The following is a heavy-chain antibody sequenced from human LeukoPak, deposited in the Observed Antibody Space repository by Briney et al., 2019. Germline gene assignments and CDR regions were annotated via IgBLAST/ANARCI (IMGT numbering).Heavy chain of an antibody. V-gene: IGHV3-48*01. D-gene: IGHD4-17*01. CDR3: ARDRLHYGEYEKTLDY. CDR1: GFTFSSYS. CDR2: ISSSSSTI. J-gene: IGHJ4*02. Sequence: GGSLRLSCAASGFTFSSYSITWVRQAPGKGLEWVSYISSSSSTIYYADSMKGRFTISRDNAKKSLYLQMNSLRADDTAVYYCARDRLHYGEYEKTLDYWGQGTLVTVSS.